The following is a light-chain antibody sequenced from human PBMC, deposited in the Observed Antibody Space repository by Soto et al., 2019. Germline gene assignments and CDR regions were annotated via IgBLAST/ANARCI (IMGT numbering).Light chain of an antibody. CDR3: QSADSSGTYQDVV. CDR2: KDN. Sequence: SYELTQPPSVSVSPGQTARITCSGDALPKQYVYWYQQKPGQAPVLMIYKDNERPSGIPERFSGSSSGTTVTLTISGVQAEDEADYYCQSADSSGTYQDVVFGGGTKVTVL. CDR1: ALPKQY. V-gene: IGLV3-25*03. J-gene: IGLJ2*01.